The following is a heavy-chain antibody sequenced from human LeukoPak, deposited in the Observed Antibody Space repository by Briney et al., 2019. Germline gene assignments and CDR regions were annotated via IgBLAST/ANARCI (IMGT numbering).Heavy chain of an antibody. CDR3: ARSLGTYWGKDFLNWFDP. D-gene: IGHD3-16*01. CDR1: EYTFTNYD. CDR2: INPNSGNT. J-gene: IGHJ5*02. V-gene: IGHV1-8*02. Sequence: ASVQVSCEASEYTFTNYDINWVRQTTGQGLEWMGWINPNSGNTGYTQKFQGRVTMTRNTSLSTAYMELTSLKSEDTAVYYCARSLGTYWGKDFLNWFDPWGQGTLVTVSS.